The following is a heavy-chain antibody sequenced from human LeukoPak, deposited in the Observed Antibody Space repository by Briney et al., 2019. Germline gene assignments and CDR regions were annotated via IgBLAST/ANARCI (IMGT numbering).Heavy chain of an antibody. D-gene: IGHD1-26*01. V-gene: IGHV4-39*07. CDR2: IYYSGST. J-gene: IGHJ4*02. Sequence: SETLSLTCTVSGGSISSSSYYWGWIRQPPGKGLEWIGSIYYSGSTYYNPSLKSRVTISVDTSKNQFSLKLSSVTAADTAVYYCARDPINYSGSYSSADLDYWGQGTLVTVSS. CDR1: GGSISSSSYY. CDR3: ARDPINYSGSYSSADLDY.